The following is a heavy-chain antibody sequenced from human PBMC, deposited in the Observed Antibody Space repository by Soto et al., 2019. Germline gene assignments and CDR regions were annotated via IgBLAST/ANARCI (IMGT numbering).Heavy chain of an antibody. CDR2: IYYSGST. CDR1: GGSVSSGSYY. V-gene: IGHV4-61*01. D-gene: IGHD6-6*01. J-gene: IGHJ4*02. CDR3: ARDHGAAARPKYYYFDY. Sequence: QVQLQESGPGLVKPSETLSLTCTVSGGSVSSGSYYWSWIRQPPGKGLEWIGYIYYSGSTNYNPSLKSRVTISVDTSKNQFSLKLSSVTAADTAVYYCARDHGAAARPKYYYFDYWGQGTLVTVSS.